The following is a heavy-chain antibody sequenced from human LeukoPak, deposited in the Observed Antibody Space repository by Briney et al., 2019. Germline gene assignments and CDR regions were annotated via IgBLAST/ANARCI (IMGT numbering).Heavy chain of an antibody. Sequence: VASVKVSCKASGYTFTSYYMHWVRQAPGQGLEWMGIINPSGGSTSYAQKFQGRVTMTRDTSTSTVYMELSSLRSEDTAVYYCARDYDYGDYSLRGAFDIWGQGTMVTVSS. CDR2: INPSGGST. D-gene: IGHD4-17*01. V-gene: IGHV1-46*01. CDR3: ARDYDYGDYSLRGAFDI. CDR1: GYTFTSYY. J-gene: IGHJ3*02.